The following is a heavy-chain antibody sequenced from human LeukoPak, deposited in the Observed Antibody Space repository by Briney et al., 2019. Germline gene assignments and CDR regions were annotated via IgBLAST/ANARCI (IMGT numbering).Heavy chain of an antibody. Sequence: PGGSLRLSCAASGFTFSSYSMNWVRQAPGKGLEWVSSISSSSSYIYYADSVKGRFTISRDNSKNTLYLQMNSLRAEDTAVYYCARLGSRGYSYGFREPIISIDYWGQGTLVTVSS. CDR1: GFTFSSYS. D-gene: IGHD5-18*01. CDR3: ARLGSRGYSYGFREPIISIDY. J-gene: IGHJ4*02. CDR2: ISSSSSYI. V-gene: IGHV3-21*01.